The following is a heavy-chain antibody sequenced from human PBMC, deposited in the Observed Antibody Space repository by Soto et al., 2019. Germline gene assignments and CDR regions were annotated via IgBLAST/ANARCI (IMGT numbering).Heavy chain of an antibody. CDR1: GGSFSGYY. Sequence: SETLSLTCAVYGGSFSGYYWSWIRQPPGKGLEWIGEINHSGSTNYNPSLKSRVTISVDTSKNQFSLKLSSVTAADTAVYYCARGEVGITIFGVVSPRYYYYMDVWGKGTTVTVSS. V-gene: IGHV4-34*01. CDR3: ARGEVGITIFGVVSPRYYYYMDV. CDR2: INHSGST. D-gene: IGHD3-3*01. J-gene: IGHJ6*03.